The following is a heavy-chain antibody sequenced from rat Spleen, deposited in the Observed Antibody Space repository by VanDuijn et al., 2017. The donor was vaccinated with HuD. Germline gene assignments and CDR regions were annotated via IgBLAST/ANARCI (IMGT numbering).Heavy chain of an antibody. CDR1: GFTFNNYW. V-gene: IGHV5-31*01. D-gene: IGHD1-1*01. CDR2: ITNTGGST. Sequence: EVQLVESGGGLVQPGRSLKLSCVASGFTFNNYWMTWIRQAPGKGLEWVASITNTGGSTYYPDSVKDRFTISRDNAKSTLYLQMESLRSEDTATYYCATTPLYHSADPYYFDYWGQGVMVTVSS. CDR3: ATTPLYHSADPYYFDY. J-gene: IGHJ2*01.